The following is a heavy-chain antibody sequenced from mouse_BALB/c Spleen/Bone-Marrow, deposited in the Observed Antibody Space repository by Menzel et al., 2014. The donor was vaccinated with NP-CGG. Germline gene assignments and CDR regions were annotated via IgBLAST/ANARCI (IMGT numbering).Heavy chain of an antibody. CDR1: GYAFSNYN. J-gene: IGHJ4*01. CDR3: ARLGDGYYDALDY. CDR2: IDLYNGGT. D-gene: IGHD2-3*01. V-gene: IGHV1S135*01. Sequence: EVQLQQSGPELVKPEASVKVSCKASGYAFSNYNIYWVKQRHGKSLEWIGYIDLYNGGTSYNQKFKGKATLTVDKSSSTAYMHLNSLTSEDSAVYYCARLGDGYYDALDYWGQGTSVTVSS.